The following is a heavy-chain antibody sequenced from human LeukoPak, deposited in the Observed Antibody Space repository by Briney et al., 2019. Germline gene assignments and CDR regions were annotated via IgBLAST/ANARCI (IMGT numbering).Heavy chain of an antibody. CDR2: ISSSGSTI. Sequence: GGSLRLSCAASGFTVSSNYMSWVRQAPGKGLGRVSYISSSGSTIYYADSVKGRFTISRDNAKNSLYLQTNSLRAEDTAVYYCARDAYSGSYDFDYWGQGTLVTVSS. V-gene: IGHV3-11*01. CDR1: GFTVSSNY. J-gene: IGHJ4*02. CDR3: ARDAYSGSYDFDY. D-gene: IGHD1-26*01.